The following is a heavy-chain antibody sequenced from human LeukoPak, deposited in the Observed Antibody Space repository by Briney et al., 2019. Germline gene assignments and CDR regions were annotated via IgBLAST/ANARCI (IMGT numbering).Heavy chain of an antibody. J-gene: IGHJ4*02. CDR3: ARQNDFRLDY. Sequence: GESLRISCKGSGYTFSSYWIGWVRQIPGEGLELMGIIYPCDSDTRYSPSLQGQVTISVDTSIGTAYLQWSSLKASDTAIYYCARQNDFRLDYWGQGTLVTVSS. V-gene: IGHV5-51*01. CDR1: GYTFSSYW. D-gene: IGHD3-3*01. CDR2: IYPCDSDT.